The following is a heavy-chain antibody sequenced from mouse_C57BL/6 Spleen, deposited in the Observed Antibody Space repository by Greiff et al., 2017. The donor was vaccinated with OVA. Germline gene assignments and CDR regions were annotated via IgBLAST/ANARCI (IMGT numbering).Heavy chain of an antibody. CDR1: GYTFTSYW. D-gene: IGHD2-4*01. J-gene: IGHJ1*03. V-gene: IGHV1-64*01. CDR2: IHPNSGST. CDR3: ANYDYDGWYFDV. Sequence: QVQLQQPGAELVKPGASVKLSCKASGYTFTSYWMHWVKQRPGQGLEWIGMIHPNSGSTNYNEKFKSKATLTVDKSSSTAYMQLSRLTSEDSAVYYCANYDYDGWYFDVWGTGTTVTVSS.